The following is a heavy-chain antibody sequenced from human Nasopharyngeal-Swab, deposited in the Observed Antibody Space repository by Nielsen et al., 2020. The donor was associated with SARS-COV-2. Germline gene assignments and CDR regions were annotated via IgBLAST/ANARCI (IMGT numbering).Heavy chain of an antibody. CDR3: ARVVPARVTFDY. D-gene: IGHD5-18*01. CDR2: LYYTGDT. J-gene: IGHJ4*02. V-gene: IGHV4-39*07. CDR1: GDSISSSGYY. Sequence: GSLRLSCSVSGDSISSSGYYWGWVRQPPVKGLEWIGRLYYTGDTYYNPSLRGRVTLSVDTSKNQVSLKLSSVTAADTAIYYCARVVPARVTFDYWGQGLLVTVSS.